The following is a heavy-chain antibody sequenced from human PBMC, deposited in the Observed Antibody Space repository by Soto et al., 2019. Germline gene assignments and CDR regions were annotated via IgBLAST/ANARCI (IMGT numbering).Heavy chain of an antibody. V-gene: IGHV4-34*01. CDR1: GGSFRGYY. D-gene: IGHD7-27*01. CDR2: INHSGST. Sequence: QVQLQQWGAGLLKPSETLSLTCAVYGGSFRGYYWSWIRQPPGKGLEWIGEINHSGSTNYNPSLKSRVTISVDTSKNQFSLKLSSVTAADTAVYYCARGWGALFDYWGQGALVTVSS. J-gene: IGHJ4*02. CDR3: ARGWGALFDY.